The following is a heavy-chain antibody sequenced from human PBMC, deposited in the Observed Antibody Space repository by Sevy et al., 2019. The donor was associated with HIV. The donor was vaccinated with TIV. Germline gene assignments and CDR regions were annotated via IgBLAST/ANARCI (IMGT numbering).Heavy chain of an antibody. D-gene: IGHD2-2*03. Sequence: GGSLRLSCAGSGFSFRTNGMHWVRQAPGKGLDWVAVISKNGDYKSYADSVKGRFTFSRDNSKNTLYLQMNSLRTEDTALYYCAKDIGYCMGWYPRFDPWGQGTLVTVSS. CDR1: GFSFRTNG. J-gene: IGHJ5*02. CDR3: AKDIGYCMGWYPRFDP. CDR2: ISKNGDYK. V-gene: IGHV3-30*18.